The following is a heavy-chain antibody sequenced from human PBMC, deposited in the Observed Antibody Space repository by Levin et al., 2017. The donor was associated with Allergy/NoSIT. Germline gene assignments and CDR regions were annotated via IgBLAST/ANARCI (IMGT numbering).Heavy chain of an antibody. CDR3: IWDSSGYYGGFDY. D-gene: IGHD3-22*01. CDR2: IKSKTDGGTT. V-gene: IGHV3-15*01. J-gene: IGHJ4*02. CDR1: GFTFSNAW. Sequence: PGGSLRLSCAASGFTFSNAWMSWVRQAPGKGLEWVGRIKSKTDGGTTDYAAPVKGRFTISRDDSKNTLYLQMNSLKTEDTAVYYCIWDSSGYYGGFDYWGQGTLVTVSS.